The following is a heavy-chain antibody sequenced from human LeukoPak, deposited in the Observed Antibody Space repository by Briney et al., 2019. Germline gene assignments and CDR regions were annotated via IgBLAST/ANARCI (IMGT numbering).Heavy chain of an antibody. Sequence: GEPLKISCKGSGYSFTSYWIGWVRQMPGKGLEWMGIIYPGDSDTRYSPSFQGQVTISADKSISTAYLQWSSLKASDTAMYYCARALVDTAMVTGFDYWGQGTLVTVSS. D-gene: IGHD5-18*01. CDR2: IYPGDSDT. CDR3: ARALVDTAMVTGFDY. J-gene: IGHJ4*02. V-gene: IGHV5-51*01. CDR1: GYSFTSYW.